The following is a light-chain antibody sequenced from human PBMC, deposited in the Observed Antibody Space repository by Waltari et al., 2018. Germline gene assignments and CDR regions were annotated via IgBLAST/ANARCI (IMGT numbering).Light chain of an antibody. V-gene: IGLV2-14*03. Sequence: ALTQPASVSGSPGQSITISCTGTSSDVGAYNYDSWYQQHPAKAPPLMIFDDSIRPSGVAHRFSGSTSSNTASLPTSRVQAEDEADYYCSSYISSSTLELFGGGTSLTVL. CDR3: SSYISSSTLEL. J-gene: IGLJ2*01. CDR1: SSDVGAYNY. CDR2: DDS.